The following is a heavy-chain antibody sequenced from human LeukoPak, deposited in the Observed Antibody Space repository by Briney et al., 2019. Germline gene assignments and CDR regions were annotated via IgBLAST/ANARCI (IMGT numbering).Heavy chain of an antibody. CDR1: GFTFSNYA. V-gene: IGHV3-23*01. D-gene: IGHD3-22*01. CDR3: AKAPSFMPYDSSGYFDY. J-gene: IGHJ4*02. Sequence: PGGSLRLSCAASGFTFSNYAMSWVRQAPGKGLEWVSGISRSGGSTYYADSVKGRFTISRDISKNTVYLQMNSLRAEDTAVYYCAKAPSFMPYDSSGYFDYWGQGTLVTVSS. CDR2: ISRSGGST.